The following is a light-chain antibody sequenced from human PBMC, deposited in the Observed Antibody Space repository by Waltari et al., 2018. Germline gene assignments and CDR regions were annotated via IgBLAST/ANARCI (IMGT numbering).Light chain of an antibody. CDR1: TKNVGDEG. J-gene: IGLJ3*02. Sequence: QAGLTQPPSVSKGLRQTATLPCTGTTKNVGDEGASWLQQHQGHPPKVLSYRNTHRPSGISEKFSASRSGNTAYLTISGLQPEDEADYYCSAWDGSLNTWLFGGGTKLTVL. V-gene: IGLV10-54*04. CDR2: RNT. CDR3: SAWDGSLNTWL.